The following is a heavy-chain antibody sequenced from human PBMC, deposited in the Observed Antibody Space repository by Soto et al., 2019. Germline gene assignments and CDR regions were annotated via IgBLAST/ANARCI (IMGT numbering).Heavy chain of an antibody. CDR1: GCSISSGGYY. Sequence: SETLSLTCPFSGCSISSGGYYWGWVRQPPGKGLEWIGSVYYSGSTYYNPSLESRVTISVDKSKNQFSLKLMSLSAADTAVYYCGRLEGLATISYYFDYWGQGALVTVSS. D-gene: IGHD3-9*01. CDR3: GRLEGLATISYYFDY. V-gene: IGHV4-39*01. CDR2: VYYSGST. J-gene: IGHJ4*02.